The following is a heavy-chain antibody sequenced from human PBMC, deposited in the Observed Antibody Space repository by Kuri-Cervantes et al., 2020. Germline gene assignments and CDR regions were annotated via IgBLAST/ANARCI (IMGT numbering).Heavy chain of an antibody. CDR2: IKEDGSEK. Sequence: GGSLRLSCVASGFTFSHYWMSWVRQAPGKGLEWVANIKEDGSEKYYVDSVKGRFTISRDNAKNSLYLQMNSLRAEDTAVYYCARGGYCSGGSCYQTAYYYYYMDVWGKGTTVTVSS. D-gene: IGHD2-15*01. CDR1: GFTFSHYW. CDR3: ARGGYCSGGSCYQTAYYYYYMDV. V-gene: IGHV3-7*04. J-gene: IGHJ6*03.